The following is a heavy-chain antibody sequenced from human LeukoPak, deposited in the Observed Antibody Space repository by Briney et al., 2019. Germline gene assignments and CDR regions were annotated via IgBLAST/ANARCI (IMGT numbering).Heavy chain of an antibody. CDR1: GFTFSSYA. V-gene: IGHV3-23*01. D-gene: IGHD3-9*01. Sequence: PGGSLRLSCAASGFTFSSYAMSWVRQAPGKGLEWVSAISGSGGSTYYADSVKGRFTISRDNSKNTLYLQMNSLRAEDTAVYYCAKVGEYYDILTGYYNGWFDPWGQGTLVTVSS. J-gene: IGHJ5*02. CDR3: AKVGEYYDILTGYYNGWFDP. CDR2: ISGSGGST.